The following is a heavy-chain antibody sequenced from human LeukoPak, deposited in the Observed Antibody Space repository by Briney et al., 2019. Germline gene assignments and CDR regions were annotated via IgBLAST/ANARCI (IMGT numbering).Heavy chain of an antibody. Sequence: RGSPRLSCAASGFTFSSYWMHWVRQAPGKGLVWVSRINSDGSGTNYADSVKGRFTISRDNAKNTLYLQMNSLRAENTAVYYCATSTLSRRGGSCYLDYWGQGTLVTVSS. CDR2: INSDGSGT. V-gene: IGHV3-74*01. J-gene: IGHJ4*02. CDR1: GFTFSSYW. CDR3: ATSTLSRRGGSCYLDY. D-gene: IGHD2-15*01.